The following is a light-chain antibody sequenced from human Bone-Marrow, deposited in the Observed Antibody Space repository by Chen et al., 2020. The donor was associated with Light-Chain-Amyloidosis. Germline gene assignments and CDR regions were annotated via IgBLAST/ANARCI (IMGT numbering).Light chain of an antibody. V-gene: IGLV3-25*03. CDR3: QSADSSGTYEVI. CDR1: DLPTKY. J-gene: IGLJ2*01. Sequence: SYELTQPPSVSVSTGQTARITCSGDDLPTKYAYGYQQKPGQAPVLVIHRDTERPSGISERFSGSSSGTTATLTISGVQAEDEADYHCQSADSSGTYEVIFGGGTKLTVL. CDR2: RDT.